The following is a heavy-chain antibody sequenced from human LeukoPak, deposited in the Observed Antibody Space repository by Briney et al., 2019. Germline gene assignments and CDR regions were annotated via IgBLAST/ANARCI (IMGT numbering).Heavy chain of an antibody. CDR1: GGSFSGYY. Sequence: SETLSLTCAVYGGSFSGYYWSWIRQPPGKGLEWIGEINHSGSTNYNPSLKSRVTISVDTFKNQFSLKLSSVTAADTAVYYCARGGRAFDIWGQGTMITVSS. J-gene: IGHJ3*02. CDR3: ARGGRAFDI. CDR2: INHSGST. V-gene: IGHV4-34*01.